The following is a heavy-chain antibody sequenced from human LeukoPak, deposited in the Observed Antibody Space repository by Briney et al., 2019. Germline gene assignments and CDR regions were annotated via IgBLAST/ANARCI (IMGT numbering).Heavy chain of an antibody. D-gene: IGHD4-17*01. CDR3: ARDTVTNYYYYMDV. Sequence: ASVKVSCKASGYTFTGYYMHWVRQAPGQGLEWMGWMNPNSGNTGYAQKFQGRVTMTRNTSISTAYMELSSLRSEDTAVYYCARDTVTNYYYYMDVWGKGTTVTISS. CDR1: GYTFTGYY. V-gene: IGHV1-8*02. J-gene: IGHJ6*03. CDR2: MNPNSGNT.